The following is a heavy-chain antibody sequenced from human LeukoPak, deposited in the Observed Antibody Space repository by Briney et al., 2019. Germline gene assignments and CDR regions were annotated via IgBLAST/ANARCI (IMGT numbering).Heavy chain of an antibody. CDR2: ISGSGGST. V-gene: IGHV3-23*01. Sequence: GGSLRLPCAASGFTFSSYAMSWVRQAPGKGLEWVSAISGSGGSTYYADSVKGRFTISRDNSKNTLYLQMNSLRAEDTAVYYCAKGSIAVAARSSDYWGQGTLVTVSS. CDR3: AKGSIAVAARSSDY. D-gene: IGHD6-19*01. J-gene: IGHJ4*02. CDR1: GFTFSSYA.